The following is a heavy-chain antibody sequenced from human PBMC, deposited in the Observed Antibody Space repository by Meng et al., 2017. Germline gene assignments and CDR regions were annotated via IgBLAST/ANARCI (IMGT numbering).Heavy chain of an antibody. J-gene: IGHJ4*02. CDR1: GFTFSSYA. D-gene: IGHD3-22*01. CDR2: ISSNGGST. CDR3: ARVRVSGYYSYFDY. Sequence: GESLKISCAASGFTFSSYAMHWVRQAPGKGLEYVSAISSNGGSTYYANSVKGRFTISRDNSKNTLYLQMGSLRAEDMAVYYCARVRVSGYYSYFDYWGQGTLVTVS. V-gene: IGHV3-64*01.